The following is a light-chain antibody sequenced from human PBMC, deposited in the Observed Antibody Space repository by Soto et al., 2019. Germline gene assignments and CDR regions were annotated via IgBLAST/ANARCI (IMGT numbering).Light chain of an antibody. CDR1: QSVXXX. J-gene: IGKJ1*01. V-gene: IGKV3-15*01. CDR3: QQYNNWPPTWT. CDR2: GAS. Sequence: EIXMTQSPVTLSVSPGESATLSCRAXQSVXXXXXWYQQKPGQAPRLLIYGASTRATGFPARFSGSGSGTEFTLTISSLQSEDFAVYYCQQYNNWPPTWTFGQGTKVEIK.